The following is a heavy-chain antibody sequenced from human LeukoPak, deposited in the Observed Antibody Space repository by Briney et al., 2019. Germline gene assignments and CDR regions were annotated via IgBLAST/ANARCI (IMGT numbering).Heavy chain of an antibody. J-gene: IGHJ3*02. Sequence: GGSLRLSCAASGFTFSNYAMSWVRQGPGKGLEWVSAISGSGVSTYYADSVRGRFTISRDNSKNTVYLQMNSLRAEDTAVFYCAKGEQINSWFAAFDIWGQGTMVTVSS. V-gene: IGHV3-23*01. CDR3: AKGEQINSWFAAFDI. CDR2: ISGSGVST. D-gene: IGHD3-10*01. CDR1: GFTFSNYA.